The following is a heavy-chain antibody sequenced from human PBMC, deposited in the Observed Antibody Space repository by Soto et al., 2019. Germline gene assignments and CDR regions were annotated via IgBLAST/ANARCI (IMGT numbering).Heavy chain of an antibody. CDR3: STGRDDLIY. Sequence: EVQLVESGGGLVKPGGSLRLSCAVSGFTFDKVWMNWVRQAPGKGLEWVGRIKSKTDGGTTDYAAPVKGRFTISRDDSKNMLYLQMNRLKTEDTGMYFCSTGRDDLIYWGQGTLVTVSS. D-gene: IGHD2-8*01. CDR1: GFTFDKVW. CDR2: IKSKTDGGTT. J-gene: IGHJ4*02. V-gene: IGHV3-15*07.